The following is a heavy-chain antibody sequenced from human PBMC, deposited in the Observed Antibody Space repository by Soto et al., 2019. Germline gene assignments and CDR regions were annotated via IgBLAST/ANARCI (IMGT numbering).Heavy chain of an antibody. CDR1: GFTFGNYG. J-gene: IGHJ4*02. D-gene: IGHD6-13*01. CDR3: AKLHDFEQLVYIDF. CDR2: ISGSRGDT. Sequence: LRLARTASGFTFGNYGISWFRQAPGKGLEWVAGISGSRGDTYYADSVKGHFIISRDNSKNTLYLQMNSLRAEDTAVYYCAKLHDFEQLVYIDFWGQGTLVTGFS. V-gene: IGHV3-23*01.